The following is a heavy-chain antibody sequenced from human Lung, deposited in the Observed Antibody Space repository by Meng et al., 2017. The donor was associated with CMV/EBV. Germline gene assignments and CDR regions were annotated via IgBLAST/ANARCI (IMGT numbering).Heavy chain of an antibody. D-gene: IGHD5-24*01. CDR1: GGSISSGSYY. J-gene: IGHJ4*02. V-gene: IGHV4-61*02. CDR3: ASSMATITFAFDY. Sequence: HLQESGQGLGQPSQTLSLTCTVSGGSISSGSYYWSWIRQPAGKGLEWIGRIYTSGSTNYNPSLKSRVTISVDTSKNQFPLKLSSVTAADTAVYYCASSMATITFAFDYWGQGTLVTVSS. CDR2: IYTSGST.